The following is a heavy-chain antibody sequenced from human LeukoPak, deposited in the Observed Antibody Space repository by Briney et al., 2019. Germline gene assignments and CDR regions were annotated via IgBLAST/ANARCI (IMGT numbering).Heavy chain of an antibody. CDR2: INHSGST. CDR1: GGSISRGGYY. D-gene: IGHD3-10*01. V-gene: IGHV4-34*01. Sequence: SETLSLTCAVSGGSISRGGYYWSWIRQHPGKGLEWIGEINHSGSTNYNPSLKSRVTISVDTSKNQFSLKLSSVTAADTAVYYCARGPKVVRGVITWGQGTLVTVSS. J-gene: IGHJ4*02. CDR3: ARGPKVVRGVIT.